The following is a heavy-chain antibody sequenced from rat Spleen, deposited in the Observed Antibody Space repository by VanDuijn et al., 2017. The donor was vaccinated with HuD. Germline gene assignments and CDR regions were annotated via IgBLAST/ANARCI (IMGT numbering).Heavy chain of an antibody. V-gene: IGHV5-19*01. CDR3: ARFRHHYFDY. Sequence: EVQLVESGGGLVQPGRSLKLSCAASGFTLSDYVMHWIRQAPTKGLEWVTSISPSGATTNYRDSVKGRFTISRDNARSTLYLQMDSLRSEDTATYYCARFRHHYFDYWGQGVMVTVSS. J-gene: IGHJ2*01. CDR1: GFTLSDYV. CDR2: ISPSGATT.